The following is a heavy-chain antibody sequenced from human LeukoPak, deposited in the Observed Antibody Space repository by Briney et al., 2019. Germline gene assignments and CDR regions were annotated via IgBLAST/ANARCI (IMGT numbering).Heavy chain of an antibody. J-gene: IGHJ5*02. CDR3: AKEPDGIRFDP. Sequence: SETLSLTCAVYGQSVSGSRSYWAWIRQPPGKGLEWIGNVLLSGRTTYNPALESRVSISMDSSKNQFSLTLTSVTAADTAVYYSAKEPDGIRFDPWGQGTLVTVSS. D-gene: IGHD1-14*01. CDR2: VLLSGRT. V-gene: IGHV4-34*12. CDR1: GQSVSGSRSY.